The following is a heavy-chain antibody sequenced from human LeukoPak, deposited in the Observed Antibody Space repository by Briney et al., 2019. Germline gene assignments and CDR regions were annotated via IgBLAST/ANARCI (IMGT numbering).Heavy chain of an antibody. V-gene: IGHV4-59*01. D-gene: IGHD3-9*01. CDR1: GGSISSYY. CDR3: ARDGYDILTGPGFDY. J-gene: IGHJ4*02. CDR2: IYYSGST. Sequence: SETLSLTCTVSGGSISSYYWSWIRQPPGKGLEWLGYIYYSGSTNYNPSLKSRVTISVDTSKNQFSLKLSSVTAADTAVYYCARDGYDILTGPGFDYWGQGTLVTVSS.